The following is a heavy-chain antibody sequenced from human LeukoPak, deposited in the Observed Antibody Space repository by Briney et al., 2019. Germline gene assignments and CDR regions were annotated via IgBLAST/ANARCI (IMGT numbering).Heavy chain of an antibody. V-gene: IGHV3-64*01. D-gene: IGHD2-2*01. CDR3: ARGGVVPATTGDY. J-gene: IGHJ4*02. Sequence: GGSLRLSCAASGFTFSNFAMHWVRQAPGKGLEYVSAISSNGGSTYYVNSVKGRFTISRDNSKNTLYLQMGSLRAEDMAVYYCARGGVVPATTGDYWGQGTLVTVSS. CDR1: GFTFSNFA. CDR2: ISSNGGST.